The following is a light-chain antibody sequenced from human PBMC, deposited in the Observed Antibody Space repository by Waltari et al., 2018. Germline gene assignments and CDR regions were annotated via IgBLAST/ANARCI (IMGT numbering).Light chain of an antibody. J-gene: IGKJ5*01. CDR1: QNVKNY. CDR2: DAT. CDR3: HPRSPGPYT. V-gene: IGKV3-11*01. Sequence: EVVLTQSPATVSLSPGETATLSCRASQNVKNYLAWFQVKPGQVPKLVISDATSRGPGIPARFSGRGSGTDFTLTINNVQPEDFAVYYCHPRSPGPYTFGQGTRL.